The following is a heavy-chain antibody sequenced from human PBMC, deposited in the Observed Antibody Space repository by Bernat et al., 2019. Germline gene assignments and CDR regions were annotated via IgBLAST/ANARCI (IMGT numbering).Heavy chain of an antibody. V-gene: IGHV3-53*05. J-gene: IGHJ3*02. Sequence: EVQLVETGGGLIQPGGSLRLSCAASGFTVSSNYMSWVRQAPGKGLEWVSVIYSGGSTYYADSVKGRFTISRDNSKNMLYLQMNSLRAEDTAVYYCARDRRGWDDAFDIWGQGTMVTVSS. CDR3: ARDRRGWDDAFDI. D-gene: IGHD6-19*01. CDR2: IYSGGST. CDR1: GFTVSSNY.